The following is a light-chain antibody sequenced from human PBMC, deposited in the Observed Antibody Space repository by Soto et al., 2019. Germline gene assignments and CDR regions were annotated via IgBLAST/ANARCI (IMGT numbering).Light chain of an antibody. Sequence: EIAAPQSPATISLSPWARATLSXRASQTISGTLAWYQQHPXQAPRLLXHGASTRAPGFPARFSGSGSGTEFTLSISSLQSEDFAVYYCQQHLNWFPITFGQGTRLEIK. J-gene: IGKJ5*01. V-gene: IGKV3-15*01. CDR3: QQHLNWFPIT. CDR1: QTISGT. CDR2: GAS.